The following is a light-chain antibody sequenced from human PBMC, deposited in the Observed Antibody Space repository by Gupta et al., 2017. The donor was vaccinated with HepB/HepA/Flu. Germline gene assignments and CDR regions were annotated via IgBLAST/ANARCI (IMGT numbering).Light chain of an antibody. CDR1: SSDIGAYNS. V-gene: IGLV2-14*03. Sequence: QSALTQPASVSGSPGQSITISCTGTSSDIGAYNSVSWYQQHPGKAPKLMIYDVTKRPSGVSDRFSASKSDNTASLTISGRQPEDEADYYCRSYTSAMNHVFGTGTKVTVL. CDR3: RSYTSAMNHV. CDR2: DVT. J-gene: IGLJ1*01.